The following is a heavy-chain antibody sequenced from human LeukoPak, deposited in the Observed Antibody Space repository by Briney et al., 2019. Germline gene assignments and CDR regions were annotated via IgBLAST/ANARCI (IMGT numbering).Heavy chain of an antibody. Sequence: SGTLSLTCAVSGGSISSSNWWSWVRQPPGKGLEWIGEIYHSGSTNYNPSLKSRVTISVDKSKNQFSLKLSSVTAADTAVYYCARDEIAAAGHFDPWGQGTLVTVSS. CDR3: ARDEIAAAGHFDP. J-gene: IGHJ5*02. CDR2: IYHSGST. V-gene: IGHV4-4*02. D-gene: IGHD6-13*01. CDR1: GGSISSSNW.